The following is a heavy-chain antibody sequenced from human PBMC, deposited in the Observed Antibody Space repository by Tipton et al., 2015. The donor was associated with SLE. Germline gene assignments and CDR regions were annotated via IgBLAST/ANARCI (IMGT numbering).Heavy chain of an antibody. CDR1: GGSIISYY. J-gene: IGHJ5*02. D-gene: IGHD3-16*01. CDR2: IYTSGST. V-gene: IGHV4-4*07. Sequence: TLSLTCTVSGGSIISYYWSWIRQPAGKGLEWIGRIYTSGSTNYSPSLNSRVTMSVDTSKNQLSLKLSSVTAADTAVYYCARVTRGGWFDPWGQGTLVTVSS. CDR3: ARVTRGGWFDP.